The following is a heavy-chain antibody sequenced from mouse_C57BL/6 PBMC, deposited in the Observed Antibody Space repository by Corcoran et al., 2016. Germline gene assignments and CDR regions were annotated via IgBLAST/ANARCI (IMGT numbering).Heavy chain of an antibody. J-gene: IGHJ3*01. Sequence: EVQLQQSGPELVKPGASVKMSCKASGYTFTDYNMHWVKQSHGKSLEWIGYINPNNGGTSYNQKFKGKATLTVNKSSSTAYMELRSLTSEDSAVYYCARKRIYYGSSYFAYWGQGTLVTVSA. V-gene: IGHV1-22*01. D-gene: IGHD1-1*01. CDR1: GYTFTDYN. CDR3: ARKRIYYGSSYFAY. CDR2: INPNNGGT.